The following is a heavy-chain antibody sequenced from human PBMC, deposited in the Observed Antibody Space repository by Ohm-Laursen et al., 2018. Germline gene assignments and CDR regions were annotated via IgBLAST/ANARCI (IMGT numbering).Heavy chain of an antibody. J-gene: IGHJ6*02. CDR3: AKEGGVMVRGVIKINFGMDV. CDR2: IGGSGAGT. V-gene: IGHV3-23*01. D-gene: IGHD3-10*01. Sequence: GSLRLSCTASGFTFSSFAMSWVRQAPGKGLEWVSAIGGSGAGTYYSDSVRGRFTISRDNSKNTMYLQMNSLRAEDTAVYYCAKEGGVMVRGVIKINFGMDVWGQGTTVTVSS. CDR1: GFTFSSFA.